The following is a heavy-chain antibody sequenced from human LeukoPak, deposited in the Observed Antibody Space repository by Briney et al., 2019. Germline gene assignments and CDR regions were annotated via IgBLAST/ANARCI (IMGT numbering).Heavy chain of an antibody. Sequence: PGGSLRLSCAASGFTFSSFEMNWVRQAPGKGLEWVSYISSSGSTIYYADSVKGRFTISRDNAKNTVYLQMSGLGVDDTAVYYCARDNYYSIDYWGQGTLVTVSS. CDR1: GFTFSSFE. D-gene: IGHD1-26*01. CDR2: ISSSGSTI. V-gene: IGHV3-48*03. J-gene: IGHJ4*02. CDR3: ARDNYYSIDY.